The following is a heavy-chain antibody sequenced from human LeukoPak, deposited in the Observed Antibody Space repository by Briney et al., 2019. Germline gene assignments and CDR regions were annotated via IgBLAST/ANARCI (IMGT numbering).Heavy chain of an antibody. CDR1: DDSISRDF. CDR2: IRYSGRT. D-gene: IGHD6-19*01. J-gene: IGHJ4*02. Sequence: SETLSLTCTASDDSISRDFWTWIRRPPGKGLEWIGYIRYSGRTDYNPSLKSPVTISIQTSKTQFSLKLTSVTAADTAIYYCARLPDVSGWPFDYWGQGILVTVSS. V-gene: IGHV4-59*01. CDR3: ARLPDVSGWPFDY.